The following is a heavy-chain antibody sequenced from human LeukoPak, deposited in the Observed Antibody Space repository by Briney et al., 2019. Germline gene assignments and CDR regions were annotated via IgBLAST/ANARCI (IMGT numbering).Heavy chain of an antibody. CDR3: VKDGGYSGYETFGY. CDR2: IKSKSVGGTT. D-gene: IGHD5-12*01. J-gene: IGHJ4*02. CDR1: GFTFSNAW. Sequence: GGSLGLSCEASGFTFSNAWMSWVRQAPGKGLEWVGRIKSKSVGGTTDYAAPVKGRFTISRDNSKNTLYLQMSSLRAEDTAVYYCVKDGGYSGYETFGYWGQGTLVTVSS. V-gene: IGHV3-15*05.